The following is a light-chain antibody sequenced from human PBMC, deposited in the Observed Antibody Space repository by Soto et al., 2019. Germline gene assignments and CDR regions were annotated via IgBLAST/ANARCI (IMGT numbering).Light chain of an antibody. CDR3: ASYTTSSSVV. Sequence: QSVLTQPASVSGSPGQSITISCTGTSSDVGAYPYVSWYQQHPGRAPKLVIFDVTLRPSGVSDRFSASKSGNTASLTISGLQADDEADYYCASYTTSSSVVFGGGTKLTVL. CDR2: DVT. J-gene: IGLJ2*01. V-gene: IGLV2-14*03. CDR1: SSDVGAYPY.